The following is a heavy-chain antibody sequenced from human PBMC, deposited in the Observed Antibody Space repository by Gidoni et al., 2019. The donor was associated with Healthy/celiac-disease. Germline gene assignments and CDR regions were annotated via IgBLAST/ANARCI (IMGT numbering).Heavy chain of an antibody. D-gene: IGHD1-26*01. CDR3: AKGFLGVGATDWFDP. J-gene: IGHJ5*02. CDR1: GFTFSSYA. V-gene: IGHV3-23*01. CDR2: ISGSGGST. Sequence: EVQLLESGGGLVQPGGSLRLSCAASGFTFSSYAMSWVRQAPGKGLGWGSAISGSGGSTYYADSVKGRFTISRDNSKNTLYLQMNSLRAEDTAVYYCAKGFLGVGATDWFDPWGQGTLVTVSS.